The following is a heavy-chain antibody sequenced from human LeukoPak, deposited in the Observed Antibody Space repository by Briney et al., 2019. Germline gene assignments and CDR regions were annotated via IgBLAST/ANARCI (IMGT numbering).Heavy chain of an antibody. J-gene: IGHJ4*02. CDR3: AKAPVTTCRGAFCYPFDY. V-gene: IGHV3-21*04. D-gene: IGHD2-15*01. CDR2: ISSSSSSI. CDR1: GFTFSSYT. Sequence: GGSLRLSCAASGFTFSSYTLTWVRQAPGKGLEWVSSISSSSSSIFYADSLKGRFTISRDSSKNTLFLQMNRLRPEDAAVYYCAKAPVTTCRGAFCYPFDYWGLGTLVTVSS.